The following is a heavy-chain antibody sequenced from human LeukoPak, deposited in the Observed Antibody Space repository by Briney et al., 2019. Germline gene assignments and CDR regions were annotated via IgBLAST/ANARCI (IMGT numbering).Heavy chain of an antibody. CDR2: ISYDGSNK. V-gene: IGHV3-30*18. Sequence: GGSLRLSCAASGFTFSSYGMHWVRQAPGKGLEWVAVISYDGSNKYYADSVKGRFTISRDNSKNTLYLQMNSLRAEATAVYYCAKCGYSYGIQCYFDYWGQGTLVTVSS. CDR1: GFTFSSYG. D-gene: IGHD5-18*01. CDR3: AKCGYSYGIQCYFDY. J-gene: IGHJ4*02.